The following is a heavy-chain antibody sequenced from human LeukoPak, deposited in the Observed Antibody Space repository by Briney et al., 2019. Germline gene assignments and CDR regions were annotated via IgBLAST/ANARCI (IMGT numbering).Heavy chain of an antibody. J-gene: IGHJ4*02. CDR1: GGTFNDCT. D-gene: IGHD2-2*01. Sequence: ASVKVSCKASGGTFNDCTVTWVRQAPGQGLEWMGEIRTLLGTAKYAQKFQDRVTISADESTSTAYMELSSLSSEDTAVYYCTRHTSPTFDYWGQGTLVTVSS. CDR3: TRHTSPTFDY. CDR2: IRTLLGTA. V-gene: IGHV1-69*13.